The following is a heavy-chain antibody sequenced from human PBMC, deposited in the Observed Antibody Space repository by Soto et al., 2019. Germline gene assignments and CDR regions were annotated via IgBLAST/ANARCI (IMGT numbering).Heavy chain of an antibody. V-gene: IGHV1-69*13. CDR1: GGTFSSYA. CDR2: IIPIFGTA. Sequence: ASVKVSCKASGGTFSSYAISWVRQAPGQGLEWMGGIIPIFGTANYAQKFQGSVTITADESTSTAYMELSSLRSEDTAVYYCARVDCGGDCYPQTYYYYGMDVWGQGTTVTVSS. CDR3: ARVDCGGDCYPQTYYYYGMDV. J-gene: IGHJ6*02. D-gene: IGHD2-21*02.